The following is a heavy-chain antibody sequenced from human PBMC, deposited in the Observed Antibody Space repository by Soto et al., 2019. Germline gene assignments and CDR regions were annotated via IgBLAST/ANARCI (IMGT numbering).Heavy chain of an antibody. J-gene: IGHJ6*02. V-gene: IGHV1-18*01. D-gene: IGHD4-4*01. Sequence: ASVKVSCKASGYTFTSYGISWVRQAPGQGLEWMGWISAYNGNTNYAQKLQGRVTMTTDTSTSTAYMELRSLRSDDTAVYYCARDIFLGLRTPVTPDYYYYGMDLWGQGTTVTVSS. CDR1: GYTFTSYG. CDR2: ISAYNGNT. CDR3: ARDIFLGLRTPVTPDYYYYGMDL.